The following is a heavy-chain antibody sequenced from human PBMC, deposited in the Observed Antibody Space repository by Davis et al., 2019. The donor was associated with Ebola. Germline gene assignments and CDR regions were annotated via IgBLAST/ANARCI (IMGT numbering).Heavy chain of an antibody. D-gene: IGHD4-17*01. J-gene: IGHJ5*02. V-gene: IGHV1-2*04. CDR2: INPNSGGT. CDR1: GYTFTGYY. Sequence: ASVKVSCKASGYTFTGYYMHWVRQAPGQGLEWMGWINPNSGGTNYAQKFQGWVTMTRDTSISTAYMELSRLRSDDTAVYYCARGGTETKLRWFDPWGQGTLVTVSS. CDR3: ARGGTETKLRWFDP.